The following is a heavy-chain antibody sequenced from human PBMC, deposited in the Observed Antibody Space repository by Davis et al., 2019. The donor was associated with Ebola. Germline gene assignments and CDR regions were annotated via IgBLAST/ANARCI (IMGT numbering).Heavy chain of an antibody. CDR2: ISGSGGST. Sequence: GESLKISCAASGFTFSSYAMSWVRQAPGKGLEWVSAISGSGGSTYYADSVKSRFTISRDNSKNTLYLQMNSLRAEDTAVYYCAKEHFSAVAGGFDYWGQGTLVTVSS. J-gene: IGHJ4*02. V-gene: IGHV3-23*01. CDR1: GFTFSSYA. CDR3: AKEHFSAVAGGFDY. D-gene: IGHD6-19*01.